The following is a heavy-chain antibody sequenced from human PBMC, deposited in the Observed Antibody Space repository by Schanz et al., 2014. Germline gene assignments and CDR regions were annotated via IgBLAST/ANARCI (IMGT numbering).Heavy chain of an antibody. CDR1: GGSISSGGYY. D-gene: IGHD5-12*01. Sequence: QLQESGPGLVKPSQTLSLTCTVSGGSISSGGYYWTWIRQHPGKGLEWIGYIYYSGNTYYTPSXXXXXMMSVGTSKNQXXXXLSSVTAADTAVXXXXXXLPGGGGAGGGYKWFDPWGQGILVTVSS. CDR3: XXXLPGGGGAGGGYKWFDP. CDR2: IYYSGNT. V-gene: IGHV4-31*01. J-gene: IGHJ5*02.